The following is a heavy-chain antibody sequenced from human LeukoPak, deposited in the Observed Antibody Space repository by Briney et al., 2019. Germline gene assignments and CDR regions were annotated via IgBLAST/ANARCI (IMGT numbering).Heavy chain of an antibody. CDR1: GYTFTGYY. Sequence: GASVQVSCKASGYTFTGYYMHWVGQARGQGLAWMGWINPNSGGTNYAQNLQGRVTMTRDTSSSTAYRDLSRLRSDDTAVYYCARGIYSYSAPFDCWGRGTLVTVSS. CDR3: ARGIYSYSAPFDC. V-gene: IGHV1-2*02. D-gene: IGHD5-18*01. J-gene: IGHJ4*02. CDR2: INPNSGGT.